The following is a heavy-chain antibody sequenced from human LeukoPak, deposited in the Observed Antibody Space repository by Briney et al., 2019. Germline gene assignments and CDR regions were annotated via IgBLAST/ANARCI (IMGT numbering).Heavy chain of an antibody. CDR3: ARIRAYYFDY. CDR1: GGSISSYY. V-gene: IGHV4-59*08. CDR2: TYYSGST. Sequence: SETLSLTCTVSGGSISSYYWSWIRRPPGKGLEWIGYTYYSGSTNYNPSLKSRVTISLDTSKSQFSLKLRSVTAADTAVYYCARIRAYYFDYWGQGTLVTVSS. J-gene: IGHJ4*02.